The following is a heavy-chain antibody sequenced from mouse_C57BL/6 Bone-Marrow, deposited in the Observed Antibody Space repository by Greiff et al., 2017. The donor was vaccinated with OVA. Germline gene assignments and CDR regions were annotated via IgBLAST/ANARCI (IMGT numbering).Heavy chain of an antibody. Sequence: VQVVESGAELARPGASVKLSCKASGYTFTSYGISWVKQRTGQGLEWIGEIYPRSGNTYYNEKFKGKATLTADKSSSTAYMELRSLTSEDSAVYFCARRGWLLFAYWGQGTLVTVSA. D-gene: IGHD2-3*01. CDR1: GYTFTSYG. J-gene: IGHJ3*01. CDR2: IYPRSGNT. V-gene: IGHV1-81*01. CDR3: ARRGWLLFAY.